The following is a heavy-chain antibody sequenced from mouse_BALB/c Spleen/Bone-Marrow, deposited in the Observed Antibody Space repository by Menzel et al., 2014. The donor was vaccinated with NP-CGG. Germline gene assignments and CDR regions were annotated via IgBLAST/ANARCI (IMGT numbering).Heavy chain of an antibody. J-gene: IGHJ3*01. V-gene: IGHV6-6*02. D-gene: IGHD1-3*01. CDR2: IRLKSNNYAT. CDR3: TRSGAFAY. CDR1: GFTFSNYW. Sequence: EVMLVESGGGLVQPGGSMKLSCVASGFTFSNYWMNWVRQSPEKGLEWVAEIRLKSNNYATHYAESVKGRFTISRDVSKSSVYLQMNNLRAEDTGIYYCTRSGAFAYWGQGTLVTVSA.